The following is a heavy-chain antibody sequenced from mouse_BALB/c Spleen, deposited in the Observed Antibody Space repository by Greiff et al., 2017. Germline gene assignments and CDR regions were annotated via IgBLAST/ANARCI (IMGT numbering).Heavy chain of an antibody. CDR2: ISSGGSYT. Sequence: EVKLMESGGGLVKPGGSLKLSCAASGFTFSSYAMSWVRQSPEKRLEWVAEISSGGSYTYYPDTVTGRFTISRDNAKNTLYLEMSSLRSEDTAMYYCARDRDYGNGAMDYWGQGTSVTVSS. J-gene: IGHJ4*01. D-gene: IGHD2-1*01. V-gene: IGHV5-9-4*01. CDR3: ARDRDYGNGAMDY. CDR1: GFTFSSYA.